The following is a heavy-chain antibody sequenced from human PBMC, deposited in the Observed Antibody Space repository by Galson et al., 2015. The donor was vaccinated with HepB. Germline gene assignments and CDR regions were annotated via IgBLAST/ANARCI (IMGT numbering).Heavy chain of an antibody. V-gene: IGHV1-46*01. CDR2: INPSGGST. Sequence: SVKVSCKASGYTFTSYYMHWVRQAPGQGLEWMGIINPSGGSTSYAQKFQGRVTMTRDTSTSTVYMELSSLRSEDTAVYYCARPAGGYSYNWNDDKYYFDYWGQGTLVTVSS. D-gene: IGHD1-1*01. J-gene: IGHJ4*02. CDR3: ARPAGGYSYNWNDDKYYFDY. CDR1: GYTFTSYY.